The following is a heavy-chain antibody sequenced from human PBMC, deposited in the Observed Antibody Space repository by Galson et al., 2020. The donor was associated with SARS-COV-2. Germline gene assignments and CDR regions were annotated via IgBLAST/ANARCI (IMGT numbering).Heavy chain of an antibody. CDR2: INHSGST. J-gene: IGHJ4*02. V-gene: IGHV4-34*01. Sequence: SETLSLTCAVSGGSFSGYYWSWIRQTPGKGLEWIGEINHSGSTNYNPSLKSRVTISVDTSKNQFSLKLSSVTAADTAVYYCARERGLSSNRKYFEYWGQGTLVTVSA. CDR3: ARERGLSSNRKYFEY. D-gene: IGHD6-13*01. CDR1: GGSFSGYY.